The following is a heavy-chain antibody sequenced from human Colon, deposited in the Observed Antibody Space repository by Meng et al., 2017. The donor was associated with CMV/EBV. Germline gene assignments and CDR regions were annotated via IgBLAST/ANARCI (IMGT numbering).Heavy chain of an antibody. Sequence: HLQLQEPAPGLVNPSEICYLTFIVFGGSISSRTYYLGWIRKTPGKVLEWIGNIYYSGYTYYNPSLKSRLTISVDTSKNQFSLKLTSVTAADTAVYYCATDYGDYYFDRWGPGNLVHVSS. CDR2: IYYSGYT. V-gene: IGHV4-39*07. J-gene: IGHJ4*02. CDR3: ATDYGDYYFDR. D-gene: IGHD4-17*01. CDR1: GGSISSRTYY.